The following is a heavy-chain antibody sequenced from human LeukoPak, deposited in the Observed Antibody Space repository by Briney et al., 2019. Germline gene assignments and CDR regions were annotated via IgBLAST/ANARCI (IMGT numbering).Heavy chain of an antibody. CDR2: IYYSGST. D-gene: IGHD3-9*01. V-gene: IGHV4-59*01. CDR3: ARDTRDYYDIPLGFDP. CDR1: GGSISSYY. J-gene: IGHJ5*02. Sequence: SETLSLTCTVSGGSISSYYWSWIRQPPGKGLEWIGYIYYSGSTNYNPSLKSRVTISVDTSKNRFSLKLSSVTAADTAVYYCARDTRDYYDIPLGFDPWGQGTLVTVSS.